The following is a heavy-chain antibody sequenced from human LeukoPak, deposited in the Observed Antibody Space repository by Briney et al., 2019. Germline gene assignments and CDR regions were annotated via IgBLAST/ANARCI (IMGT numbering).Heavy chain of an antibody. J-gene: IGHJ5*02. CDR2: INAGNDNT. CDR3: ARDLGYCTGGTCYPNWFDP. D-gene: IGHD2-15*01. Sequence: ASVKISCKASGYTFTSYAMHWVRQAPGQRLEWMGWINAGNDNTKYSQKFQGRVTITRDTSASTAYMELSSLRSEDTAVYYCARDLGYCTGGTCYPNWFDPWGQGTLVTVSS. CDR1: GYTFTSYA. V-gene: IGHV1-3*01.